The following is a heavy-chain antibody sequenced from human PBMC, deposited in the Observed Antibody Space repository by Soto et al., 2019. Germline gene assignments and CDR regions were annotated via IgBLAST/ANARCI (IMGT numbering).Heavy chain of an antibody. J-gene: IGHJ3*02. CDR2: IYSGGST. V-gene: IGHV3-53*01. CDR3: ARFLTFHYYDSTRQALYAFDI. D-gene: IGHD3-22*01. CDR1: GFTVSSNY. Sequence: GGSLRLSCAASGFTVSSNYMSWVRQAPGKGLEWVSVIYSGGSTYYADSVKGRFTISRGNSKNTLYLQMNSLRAEDTAVYYCARFLTFHYYDSTRQALYAFDIWGQGTMVTVS.